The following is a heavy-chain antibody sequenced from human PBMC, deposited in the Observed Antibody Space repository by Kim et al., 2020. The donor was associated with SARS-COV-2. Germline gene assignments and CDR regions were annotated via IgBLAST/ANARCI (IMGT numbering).Heavy chain of an antibody. J-gene: IGHJ2*01. V-gene: IGHV3-23*01. CDR3: SKGGLGGIRGWY. D-gene: IGHD3-16*01. CDR2: ISGGAYT. Sequence: GGSLRLSCAASGFTFSNFSMTWVRQAPGKGLEWVSAISGGAYTYYADSVKGRLTIFRDNNKNTPYLQLESQRAEDKAAYYCSKGGLGGIRGWY. CDR1: GFTFSNFS.